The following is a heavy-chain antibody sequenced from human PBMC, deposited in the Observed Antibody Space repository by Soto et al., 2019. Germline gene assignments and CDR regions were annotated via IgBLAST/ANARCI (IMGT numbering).Heavy chain of an antibody. CDR2: IMPIFRTP. J-gene: IGHJ6*02. D-gene: IGHD1-1*01. CDR3: ARDNDRPQLGGNYYYILDV. CDR1: GGTFRNSA. V-gene: IGHV1-69*12. Sequence: QVQLEQSGAEVKKPGSSVKLSCKASGGTFRNSAISWMRQAPGQGLEWMGGIMPIFRTPDYAQKFQGRVTITADESTNTAYMELSGLRSDDTAVYYCARDNDRPQLGGNYYYILDVWGHGTPVTVSS.